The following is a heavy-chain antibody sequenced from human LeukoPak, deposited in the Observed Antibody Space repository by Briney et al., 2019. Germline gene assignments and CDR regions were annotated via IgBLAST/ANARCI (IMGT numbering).Heavy chain of an antibody. CDR3: VRDLAAAGTWFDY. Sequence: GGSLRLSCEASGFIFRSYDMAWVRQAPGKGLDWIAYIGGRTNFIFYADSVKGRFTISRDNANNSLFLQMNSLRPEDTAVYYCVRDLAAAGTWFDYWGQGTLVSVSS. J-gene: IGHJ4*02. CDR2: IGGRTNFI. D-gene: IGHD6-13*01. CDR1: GFIFRSYD. V-gene: IGHV3-48*03.